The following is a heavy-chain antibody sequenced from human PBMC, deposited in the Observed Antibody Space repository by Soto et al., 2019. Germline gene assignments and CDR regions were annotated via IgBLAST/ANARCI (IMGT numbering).Heavy chain of an antibody. CDR2: IYYSGST. J-gene: IGHJ6*02. V-gene: IGHV4-39*01. CDR3: ARSVLRYFDWLFPYYYGMDV. Sequence: SETLSLTCTVSGGSISSSSYYWGWIRQPPGKGLEWIGSIYYSGSTYYNPSLKSRVTISVDTSKNQFSLKLSSVTAADTAVYYCARSVLRYFDWLFPYYYGMDVWGQGTTVTVSS. CDR1: GGSISSSSYY. D-gene: IGHD3-9*01.